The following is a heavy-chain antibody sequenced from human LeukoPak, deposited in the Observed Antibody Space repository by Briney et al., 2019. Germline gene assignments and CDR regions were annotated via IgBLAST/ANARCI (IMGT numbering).Heavy chain of an antibody. CDR1: GGSISSYY. CDR2: IYYSGST. J-gene: IGHJ5*02. V-gene: IGHV4-59*01. D-gene: IGHD3-10*01. Sequence: SETLSLTCTVSGGSISSYYWTWIRQPPGKGLEWIGYIYYSGSTNYNPSLKSRVTISVDTSKSQFSLKLSSVTAADTAVYYCARGGSGSYYNQYNWFDPWGQGTLVTVSS. CDR3: ARGGSGSYYNQYNWFDP.